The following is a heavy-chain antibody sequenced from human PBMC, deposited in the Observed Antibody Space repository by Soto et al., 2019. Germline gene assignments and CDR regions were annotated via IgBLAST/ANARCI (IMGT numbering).Heavy chain of an antibody. CDR1: GFPFSSYA. V-gene: IGHV3-23*01. D-gene: IGHD6-13*01. Sequence: EVQLLESGGGLVQPGGSLNLSCAASGFPFSSYALNWVPQAPGKGLEWVSGMGGGSGGSTYYADSVKGRFTISRDNSKNTMYLQMNSLRAEDTAVYYCAKTYSSSWLLCDYWGQGTLVTVSS. CDR2: MGGGSGGST. CDR3: AKTYSSSWLLCDY. J-gene: IGHJ4*02.